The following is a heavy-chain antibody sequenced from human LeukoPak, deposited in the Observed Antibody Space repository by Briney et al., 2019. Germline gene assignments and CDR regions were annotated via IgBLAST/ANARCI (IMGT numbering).Heavy chain of an antibody. V-gene: IGHV4-39*07. D-gene: IGHD3-10*01. CDR3: ARRNRERHYYGSGSYYNYYFDY. J-gene: IGHJ4*02. Sequence: SETLSLTCTVSGGSISTSNYYWGWIRQPPGKGLEWIGNIFYSGSTYYSPSVKSRVTISLDTSRNQFSLKLNSVTAADTAVYYCARRNRERHYYGSGSYYNYYFDYWGQGTLVTVSS. CDR2: IFYSGST. CDR1: GGSISTSNYY.